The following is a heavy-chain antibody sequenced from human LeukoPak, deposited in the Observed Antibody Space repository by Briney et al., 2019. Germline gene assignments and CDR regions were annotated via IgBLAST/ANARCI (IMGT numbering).Heavy chain of an antibody. D-gene: IGHD3-9*01. CDR1: GFTLRSYD. CDR3: AKEGYDILTGYLGPYYYYGMDV. Sequence: GGSLRLSCAASGFTLRSYDMSWVRQAPGKGLEWVAATSGSGGNTYYADSVKGRFTISRDNSKNTLYLQMNSLRAEDTAVYYCAKEGYDILTGYLGPYYYYGMDVWGQGTTVTVSS. CDR2: TSGSGGNT. J-gene: IGHJ6*02. V-gene: IGHV3-23*01.